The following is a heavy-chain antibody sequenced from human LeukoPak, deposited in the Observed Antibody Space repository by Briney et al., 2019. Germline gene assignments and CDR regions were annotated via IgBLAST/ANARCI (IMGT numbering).Heavy chain of an antibody. V-gene: IGHV4-59*12. CDR3: ARGTPSLGYCSGGSCYSFDY. CDR1: GGSIRRYY. Sequence: SETLSLTCTVSGGSIRRYYWIWIRQPPGKGLEWLGQIYYSGSTDYNPSPKSRVTISVDTSKNQFSLKLSSVTAADTAVYYCARGTPSLGYCSGGSCYSFDYWGQGTLVTVSS. D-gene: IGHD2-15*01. J-gene: IGHJ4*02. CDR2: IYYSGST.